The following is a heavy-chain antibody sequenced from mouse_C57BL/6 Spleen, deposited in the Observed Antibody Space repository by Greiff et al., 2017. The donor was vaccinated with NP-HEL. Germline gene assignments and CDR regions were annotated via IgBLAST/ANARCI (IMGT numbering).Heavy chain of an antibody. CDR1: GYAFTNYL. CDR2: INPGSGGT. CDR3: AFITTIPFAY. J-gene: IGHJ3*01. D-gene: IGHD1-1*01. Sequence: QVHVKQSGAELVRPGTSVKVSCKASGYAFTNYLIEWVKQRPGQGLEWIGVINPGSGGTNYNEKFKGKATLTADKSSSTAYMQLSSLTSEDSAVYFCAFITTIPFAYWGQGTLVTVSA. V-gene: IGHV1-54*01.